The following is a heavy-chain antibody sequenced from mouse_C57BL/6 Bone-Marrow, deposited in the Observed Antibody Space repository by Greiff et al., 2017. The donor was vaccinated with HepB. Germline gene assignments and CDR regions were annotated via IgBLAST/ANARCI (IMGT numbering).Heavy chain of an antibody. CDR1: GYTFTSYT. CDR2: INPSSGYT. D-gene: IGHD2-4*01. V-gene: IGHV1-4*01. J-gene: IGHJ2*01. CDR3: AFYDYDYFDY. Sequence: QVQLKESGAELARPGASVKMSCKASGYTFTSYTMHWVKQRPGQGLEWIGYINPSSGYTKYKQKFKDKATLTADKSSSTAYMQLSSLTSEDSAVYYCAFYDYDYFDYWGQGTTLTVSS.